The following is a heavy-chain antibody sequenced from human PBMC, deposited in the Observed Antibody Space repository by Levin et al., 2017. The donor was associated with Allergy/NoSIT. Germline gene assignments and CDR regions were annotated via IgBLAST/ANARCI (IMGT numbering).Heavy chain of an antibody. J-gene: IGHJ1*01. Sequence: LSLTCAVSGLTVSRHYMSWVRQAPGKGLEWVSVIYSDGGTYYADSVKGRFTISRDNSNNRLFLQMNSLRAEDTAEYYCAASGDYGRKDFTSWCQGTLVTVSS. V-gene: IGHV3-53*01. CDR1: GLTVSRHY. D-gene: IGHD4-17*01. CDR3: AASGDYGRKDFTS. CDR2: IYSDGGT.